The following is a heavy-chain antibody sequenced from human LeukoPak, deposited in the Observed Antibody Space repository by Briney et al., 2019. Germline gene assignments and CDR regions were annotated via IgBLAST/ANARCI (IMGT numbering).Heavy chain of an antibody. V-gene: IGHV4-59*01. J-gene: IGHJ6*02. CDR1: GGSISSYY. Sequence: PSETLSLTCTVSGGSISSYYWSWIRQPPGKGLEWIGYIYYSGSTNYNPSLKSRVTISVDTSKNQFSLKLSSVTAADTAVYYCARTGIGSGWYYYYYHGMDVWGQGTTVTVSS. CDR2: IYYSGST. D-gene: IGHD6-19*01. CDR3: ARTGIGSGWYYYYYHGMDV.